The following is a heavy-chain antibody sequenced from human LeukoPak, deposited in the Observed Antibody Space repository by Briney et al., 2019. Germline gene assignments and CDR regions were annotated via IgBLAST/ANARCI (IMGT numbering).Heavy chain of an antibody. Sequence: ASVKVSCKASGYTFTSYAIHWVRQAPGQRLECMGWINTGNGNTKYSQKFQGRVTITRDTSASIAYMDLSSLRSEDTAVYYCARNTETAIPLPYYFDYWGQGTLVTVSS. V-gene: IGHV1-3*04. CDR1: GYTFTSYA. J-gene: IGHJ4*02. CDR2: INTGNGNT. CDR3: ARNTETAIPLPYYFDY. D-gene: IGHD2-21*02.